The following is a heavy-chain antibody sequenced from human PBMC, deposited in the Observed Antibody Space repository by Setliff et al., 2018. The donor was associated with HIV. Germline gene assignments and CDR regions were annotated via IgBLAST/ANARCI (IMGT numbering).Heavy chain of an antibody. CDR3: ARWGDGYNSYDS. CDR1: GYSIRSGYY. Sequence: SETLSLTCAVSGYSIRSGYYWGWIRQSPGKGLEWIGTMFRTGTSYYNPSLTSRVTISQDTSKSQFSLNLSSVTAADTAVYYCARWGDGYNSYDSWGQGTLVTVSS. J-gene: IGHJ4*02. V-gene: IGHV4-38-2*01. D-gene: IGHD5-12*01. CDR2: MFRTGTS.